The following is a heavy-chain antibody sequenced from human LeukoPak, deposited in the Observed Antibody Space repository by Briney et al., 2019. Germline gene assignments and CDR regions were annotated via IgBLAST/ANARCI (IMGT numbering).Heavy chain of an antibody. CDR3: ARERLRYFDWLLSQEYYFDY. J-gene: IGHJ4*02. CDR1: GFTFSRYS. V-gene: IGHV3-21*01. D-gene: IGHD3-9*01. Sequence: GGSLRLSCAASGFTFSRYSMIWVRQAPGKVLEWVSSITSSSTYIYYADSVKGRFTISRDNAKNSLYLQMNSLRAEDTAVYYCARERLRYFDWLLSQEYYFDYWGQGTLVTASS. CDR2: ITSSSTYI.